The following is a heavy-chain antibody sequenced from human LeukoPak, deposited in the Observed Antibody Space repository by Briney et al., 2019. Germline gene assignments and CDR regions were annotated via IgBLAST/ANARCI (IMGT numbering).Heavy chain of an antibody. CDR1: GLPLSTSGAG. CDR3: THAVTTSAFGLDV. D-gene: IGHD4-17*01. V-gene: IGHV2-5*02. J-gene: IGHJ6*02. Sequence: SGPTLAHPTQTLTLTYNYYGLPLSTSGAGVGWIRQPPGKALEWLALIYWDDHKRYTPSLKNGLTITHDTSKNQVVLTMTNMDPVDTATYYCTHAVTTSAFGLDVWGQGTTVTVSS. CDR2: IYWDDHK.